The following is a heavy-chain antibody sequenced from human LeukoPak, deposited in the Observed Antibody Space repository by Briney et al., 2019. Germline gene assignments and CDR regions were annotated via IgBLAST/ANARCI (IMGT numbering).Heavy chain of an antibody. CDR3: AKDFSGWYADYFDY. V-gene: IGHV3-73*01. CDR1: GFTFSGSA. J-gene: IGHJ4*02. Sequence: GGSLRLSCAASGFTFSGSAMHWVRQASGKGLEWVGRIRSKANSYATAYAASVKGGFTISRDNSKNTLYLQMNSLRAEDTAVYYCAKDFSGWYADYFDYWGQGTLVTVSS. CDR2: IRSKANSYAT. D-gene: IGHD6-19*01.